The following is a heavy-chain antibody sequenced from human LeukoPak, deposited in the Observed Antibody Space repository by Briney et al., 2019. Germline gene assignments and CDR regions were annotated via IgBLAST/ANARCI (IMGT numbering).Heavy chain of an antibody. CDR1: GGSISSYY. V-gene: IGHV4-4*07. D-gene: IGHD3-3*01. Sequence: SETLSLTCTVSGGSISSYYWSWIRQPAGKGLEWIGRIYTSGSTNYNPSPKSRVTMSVDTSKNQFSLKLSSVAAADTAVYYCASRDYDFWSGYTRWGQGTLVTVSS. CDR3: ASRDYDFWSGYTR. J-gene: IGHJ4*02. CDR2: IYTSGST.